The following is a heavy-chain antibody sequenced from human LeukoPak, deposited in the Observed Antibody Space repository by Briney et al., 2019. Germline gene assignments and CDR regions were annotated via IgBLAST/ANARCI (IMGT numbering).Heavy chain of an antibody. J-gene: IGHJ6*02. CDR3: ARVDEGSTSLEGDYYYYGMDV. Sequence: GGSLRLSCAASGFTFSGFYMSWIRQAPGKGLEWVSYISSSGSTIYYADSVKGRFTISRDNAKNSLYLQMNSLRAEDTAVYYCARVDEGSTSLEGDYYYYGMDVWGQGTTVTVSS. CDR1: GFTFSGFY. D-gene: IGHD2-2*01. V-gene: IGHV3-11*01. CDR2: ISSSGSTI.